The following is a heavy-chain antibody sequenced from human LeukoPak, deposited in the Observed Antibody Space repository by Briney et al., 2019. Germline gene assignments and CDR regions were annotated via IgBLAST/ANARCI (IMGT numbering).Heavy chain of an antibody. D-gene: IGHD5-18*01. V-gene: IGHV3-9*03. J-gene: IGHJ4*02. CDR1: GFTFDDYA. CDR2: ISWNTGSI. Sequence: PGGSLRLSCAASGFTFDDYAMHWVRQAPGKGLEWVSGISWNTGSIGYADSVKGRFTISRDNAKNSLYLQMNSLRTEDMALYYCVKGSAMVTDLPYFDYWGQGTLVTVSS. CDR3: VKGSAMVTDLPYFDY.